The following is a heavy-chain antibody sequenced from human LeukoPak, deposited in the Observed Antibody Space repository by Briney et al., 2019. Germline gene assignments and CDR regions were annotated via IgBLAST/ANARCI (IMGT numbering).Heavy chain of an antibody. J-gene: IGHJ4*02. CDR1: GFTFSSYG. V-gene: IGHV3-30*02. CDR3: AKDLTNYYDSSGDFDY. CDR2: IRYDGSNK. Sequence: GGSLRLSCAASGFTFSSYGMHWVRQAPGKGLEWVAFIRYDGSNKYYADSVKGRFTISRDNSKNTLYLQMNSLRAEDTAVYYCAKDLTNYYDSSGDFDYWGQGTLVTVSS. D-gene: IGHD3-22*01.